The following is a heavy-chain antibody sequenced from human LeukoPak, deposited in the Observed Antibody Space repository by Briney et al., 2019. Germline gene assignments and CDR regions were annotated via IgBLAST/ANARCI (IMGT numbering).Heavy chain of an antibody. Sequence: SVKVSCQASGCTFSSYAISWVRQAPGQGLEWMGGIIPIYGTANYAQKFQGRVTITTDESTSPAYMELSSLRSEDTAVYYCARSVAGLDYWGQGTLVTVSS. CDR3: ARSVAGLDY. CDR2: IIPIYGTA. V-gene: IGHV1-69*05. CDR1: GCTFSSYA. J-gene: IGHJ4*02. D-gene: IGHD6-19*01.